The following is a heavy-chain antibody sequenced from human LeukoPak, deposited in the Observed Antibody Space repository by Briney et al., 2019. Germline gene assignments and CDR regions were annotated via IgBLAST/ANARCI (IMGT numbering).Heavy chain of an antibody. V-gene: IGHV4-39*01. D-gene: IGHD3-22*01. CDR3: ARQLDYYDSSGLWDY. CDR2: IYYSGST. Sequence: PSETLSLTCTVSGGSISSSSYYWGWIRQPPGKGLEWIGSIYYSGSTYYNPSLKSRVTISVDASKNQFSLKLSSVTAADTAVYYCARQLDYYDSSGLWDYWGQGTLVTVSS. CDR1: GGSISSSSYY. J-gene: IGHJ4*02.